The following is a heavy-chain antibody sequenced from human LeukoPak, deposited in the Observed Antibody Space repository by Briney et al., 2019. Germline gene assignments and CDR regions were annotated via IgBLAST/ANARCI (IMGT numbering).Heavy chain of an antibody. CDR1: GFTFSNYD. J-gene: IGHJ5*02. Sequence: GGSLRLSCAASGFTFSNYDMSWVRQAPGKGLEWVSSISDSGGSTYYADSVKGRFTISRDNSKNTLYLQMTNLRVAYTAVYYCAKDLSRAVAADWFDPWDQGSLVTVSS. V-gene: IGHV3-23*01. CDR2: ISDSGGST. CDR3: AKDLSRAVAADWFDP. D-gene: IGHD6-19*01.